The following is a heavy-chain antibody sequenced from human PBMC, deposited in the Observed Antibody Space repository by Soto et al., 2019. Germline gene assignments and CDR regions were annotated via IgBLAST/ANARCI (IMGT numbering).Heavy chain of an antibody. J-gene: IGHJ6*02. CDR2: IIPYCGTA. V-gene: IGHV1-69*13. CDR1: GGTFSSYT. D-gene: IGHD1-26*01. CDR3: ARDRGAATLYYYYYYGMDV. Sequence: SVKVSCKASGGTFSSYTISWVRQAPGQGLEWMGWIIPYCGTANYAQKFQGRVTITADESTSTAYMELSSLRSEDTAVYYCARDRGAATLYYYYYYGMDVWGQGTTVTVSS.